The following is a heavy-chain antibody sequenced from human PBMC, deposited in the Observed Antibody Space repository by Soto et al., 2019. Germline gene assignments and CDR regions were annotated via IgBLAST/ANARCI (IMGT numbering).Heavy chain of an antibody. D-gene: IGHD6-19*01. CDR1: GFTVSSNY. V-gene: IGHV3-53*04. CDR2: IYSGGST. Sequence: EVQLVESGGGLVQPGGSLRLSCAASGFTVSSNYMSWVRQAPGKGLEWVSVIYSGGSTYYADSVKGRFTISRHNSKNTLYLQMNSLRAEDTAVYYCAREQWGHSSPMDVWGKGTTVTVSS. CDR3: AREQWGHSSPMDV. J-gene: IGHJ6*03.